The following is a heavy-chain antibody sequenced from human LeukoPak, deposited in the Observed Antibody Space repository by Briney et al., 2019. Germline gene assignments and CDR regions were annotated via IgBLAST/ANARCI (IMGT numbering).Heavy chain of an antibody. CDR3: ARGYNSAVVRGRAEYFQH. Sequence: SETLSLTCAVSGGSFSGYYWSWIRQPPGKGLEWIGEINHSGSTNYNPSLKSRVTISVDTSKNQFSLKLSSVTAADTAVYYCARGYNSAVVRGRAEYFQHWGQGTLVTVSS. J-gene: IGHJ1*01. V-gene: IGHV4-34*01. D-gene: IGHD4-23*01. CDR2: INHSGST. CDR1: GGSFSGYY.